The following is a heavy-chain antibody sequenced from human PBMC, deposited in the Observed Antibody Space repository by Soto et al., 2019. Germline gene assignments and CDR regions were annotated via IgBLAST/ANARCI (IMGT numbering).Heavy chain of an antibody. CDR2: VYWDDDK. J-gene: IGHJ4*02. V-gene: IGHV2-5*02. CDR1: GFSLIDSGVA. Sequence: QITLKESGPTLVKPTQTLTLTCSTSGFSLIDSGVAVGWIRQPPGKALDWLALVYWDDDKRYSPSLRTRLTLTRDTSKNQVVLTMTNIDPVDTATYYCVHTYADHACYYFDFWGQGTLVTVSS. CDR3: VHTYADHACYYFDF.